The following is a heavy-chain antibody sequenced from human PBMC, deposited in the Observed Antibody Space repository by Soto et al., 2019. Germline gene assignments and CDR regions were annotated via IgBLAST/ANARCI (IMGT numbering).Heavy chain of an antibody. Sequence: EVHLVQSGPEVKKPGATVRLSCKISGYTFTDYFMHWVKQSPGKGLEWMGLIDPQDGDTIYGENFQGRLTFTADRSAETVYREMRRLGSEDTAMYYCATLGGGRSWGQGTLVTVSS. J-gene: IGHJ4*02. CDR1: GYTFTDYF. D-gene: IGHD3-16*01. CDR3: ATLGGGRS. CDR2: IDPQDGDT. V-gene: IGHV1-69-2*01.